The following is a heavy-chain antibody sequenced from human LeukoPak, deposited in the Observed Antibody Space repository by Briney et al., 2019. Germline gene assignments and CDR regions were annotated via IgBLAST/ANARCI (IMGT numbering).Heavy chain of an antibody. D-gene: IGHD3-3*01. CDR2: IFPGDSDS. V-gene: IGHV5-51*01. CDR3: ARVFTIFGVVNKYYFDY. J-gene: IGHJ4*02. Sequence: GESLKISCEGSGYSFISYWIGWVRQMPGKGLEWMGIIFPGDSDSTYSPSFQGQITISADKSISTAYLQWSSLKASDTAMYYCARVFTIFGVVNKYYFDYWGQGTLVTVSS. CDR1: GYSFISYW.